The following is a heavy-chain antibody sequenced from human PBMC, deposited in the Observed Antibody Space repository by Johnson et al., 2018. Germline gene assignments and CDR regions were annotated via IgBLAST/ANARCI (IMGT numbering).Heavy chain of an antibody. Sequence: VQLVESGGGLFKAGGSLRLSCAASEFTFNSYSMNWVRQAPGKGLEWVSCISGTSNYVYYADAVQGRFTISRDNAKNSLYLQMNSLRVEDTAVYYCARDRDDHMNKYYYYGMDVWGQGTTVTVSS. D-gene: IGHD1/OR15-1a*01. CDR1: EFTFNSYS. CDR2: ISGTSNYV. J-gene: IGHJ6*02. V-gene: IGHV3-21*01. CDR3: ARDRDDHMNKYYYYGMDV.